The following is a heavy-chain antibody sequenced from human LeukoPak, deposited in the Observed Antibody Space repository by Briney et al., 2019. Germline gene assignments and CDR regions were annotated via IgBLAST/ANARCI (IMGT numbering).Heavy chain of an antibody. Sequence: GGSLRLSCAASGFTFSDYYMSWIRQAPGKGLEWVAVIAYDGSRAFYADSVKGRFTISRDNSKNTLYLQMNSLRAEDSAVYYCAKEIGGFDIWGQGTMVAVSS. CDR3: AKEIGGFDI. D-gene: IGHD4-23*01. CDR1: GFTFSDYY. V-gene: IGHV3-30*18. CDR2: IAYDGSRA. J-gene: IGHJ3*02.